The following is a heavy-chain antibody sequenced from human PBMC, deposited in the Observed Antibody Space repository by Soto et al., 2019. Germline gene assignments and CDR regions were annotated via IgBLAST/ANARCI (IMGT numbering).Heavy chain of an antibody. J-gene: IGHJ6*02. CDR3: ARDTEGRYRSGIDYGMHV. CDR1: GFTFSSYG. Sequence: PGGSLRLSCSGCGFTFSSYGMHRVRQAPGKGVEWGAVIWYDGSNKYYADSVKGRFTISRDNSKNTLYLQMNSLRAEDTAVYYCARDTEGRYRSGIDYGMHVWGPGTTVTV. CDR2: IWYDGSNK. D-gene: IGHD6-19*01. V-gene: IGHV3-33*01.